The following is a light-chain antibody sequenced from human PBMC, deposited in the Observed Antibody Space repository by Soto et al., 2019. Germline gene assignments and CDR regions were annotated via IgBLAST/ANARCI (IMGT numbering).Light chain of an antibody. Sequence: DIQITQSPSTLSASVGGRVTITCRASQSISTWLAWYQQEPGKAPKLLIHKASSLQSGVPSRFSGSGSGTDFTLTISSMHPDDFANYYCQQYNSYSQTFGQGTKVDIK. CDR1: QSISTW. CDR3: QQYNSYSQT. CDR2: KAS. V-gene: IGKV1-5*03. J-gene: IGKJ1*01.